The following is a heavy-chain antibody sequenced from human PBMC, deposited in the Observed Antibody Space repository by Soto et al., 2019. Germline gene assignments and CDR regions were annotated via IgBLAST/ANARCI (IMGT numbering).Heavy chain of an antibody. V-gene: IGHV3-23*01. D-gene: IGHD2-2*01. CDR3: ASSAGYCSSTSCWHYYGMDV. CDR1: GLTFSSYA. J-gene: IGHJ6*02. CDR2: ISGSGGST. Sequence: EVQLLESGGGLVQPGGSLRLSCAASGLTFSSYAMSWVRQAPGKGLEWVSAISGSGGSTYYADSVKGRFTISRDNSKNTLYLQMNSLRAEDTAVYYCASSAGYCSSTSCWHYYGMDVWGQGTTVTVSS.